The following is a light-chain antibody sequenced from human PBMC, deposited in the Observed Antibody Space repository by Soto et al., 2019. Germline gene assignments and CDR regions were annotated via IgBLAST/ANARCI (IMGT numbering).Light chain of an antibody. J-gene: IGKJ4*01. CDR1: QSISSW. Sequence: DIQMTQSPSTLSASVGDRVTITCRASQSISSWLAWYQQKPGKAPKLLIYEGSSLESGVSSRFSGSGSGTEFTLTISSLQPDDFATYYCQQYYSYLITFGGGTKVDIK. CDR3: QQYYSYLIT. V-gene: IGKV1-5*01. CDR2: EGS.